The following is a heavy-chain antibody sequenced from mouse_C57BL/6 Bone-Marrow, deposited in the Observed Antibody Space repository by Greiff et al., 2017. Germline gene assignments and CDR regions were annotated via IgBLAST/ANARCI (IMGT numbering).Heavy chain of an antibody. V-gene: IGHV1-81*01. J-gene: IGHJ3*01. Sequence: QVHVKQSGAELARPGASVKLSCKASGYTFTSYGISWVKQSTGQGLEWIGEIYPRSGNTYYNEKFKGKATRTADKSSSTAYMELRSLTSADSAVYFCARFRNSWVAYWGQGTLVTVSA. D-gene: IGHD3-2*02. CDR1: GYTFTSYG. CDR2: IYPRSGNT. CDR3: ARFRNSWVAY.